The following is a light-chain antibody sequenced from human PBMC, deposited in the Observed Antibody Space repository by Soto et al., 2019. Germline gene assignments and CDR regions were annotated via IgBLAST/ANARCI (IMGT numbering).Light chain of an antibody. CDR1: QTISSW. CDR2: KAS. CDR3: QHYNSYSEA. Sequence: NQRARSPSARAVSVGGRVTHTCWASQTISSWFAWYQQKPGKAPKLLIYKASTLKSGVPSRFSGSGSGTEFTLTISSLQPDDFATYYCQHYNSYSEAFGQGTKVE. J-gene: IGKJ1*01. V-gene: IGKV1-5*03.